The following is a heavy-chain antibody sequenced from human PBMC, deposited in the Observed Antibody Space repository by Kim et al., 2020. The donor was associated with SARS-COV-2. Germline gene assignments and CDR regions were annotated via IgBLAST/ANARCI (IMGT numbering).Heavy chain of an antibody. J-gene: IGHJ6*03. Sequence: ATVKGRLTISRDDAKSSLYLQMNSLKTEDTAVYYCVAGFNNQYYYYYMDVWGKGTTVTVSS. D-gene: IGHD1-20*01. V-gene: IGHV3-72*01. CDR3: VAGFNNQYYYYYMDV.